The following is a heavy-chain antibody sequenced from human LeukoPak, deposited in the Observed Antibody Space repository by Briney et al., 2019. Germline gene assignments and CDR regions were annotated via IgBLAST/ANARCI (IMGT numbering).Heavy chain of an antibody. J-gene: IGHJ4*02. D-gene: IGHD3-22*01. CDR2: IYHSGST. CDR3: ASTYYYDSSGPFDY. Sequence: PSETLSLTCAVSGGSISSSSWWSWVRQPPGKGLEWIGEIYHSGSTNYNPSLKSRVTISVDKSKNQFSLKLTSVTAADTAVYYCASTYYYDSSGPFDYWGQGTLVTVSS. CDR1: GGSISSSSW. V-gene: IGHV4-4*02.